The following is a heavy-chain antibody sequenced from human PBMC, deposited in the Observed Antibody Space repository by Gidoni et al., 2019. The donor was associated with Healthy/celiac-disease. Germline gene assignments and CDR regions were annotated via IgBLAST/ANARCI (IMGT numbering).Heavy chain of an antibody. CDR1: GFTFSSYG. D-gene: IGHD6-19*01. Sequence: QGQLVESGGGVVQPGRSLRLSCAASGFTFSSYGMHWVRQAPGKGLVWVAVISDDGSKKYYADSVKGRFTISRDNSKNTLYLRMNSLRAEDTAVYYCAKDEKVAVAVVPPIAWGQGTLVTVSS. CDR2: ISDDGSKK. J-gene: IGHJ5*02. CDR3: AKDEKVAVAVVPPIA. V-gene: IGHV3-30*18.